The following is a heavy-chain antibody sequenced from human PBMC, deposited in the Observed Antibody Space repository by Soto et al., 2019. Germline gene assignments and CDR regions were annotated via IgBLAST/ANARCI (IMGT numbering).Heavy chain of an antibody. CDR2: FHPEDGET. V-gene: IGHV1-24*01. D-gene: IGHD3-22*01. J-gene: IGHJ6*02. Sequence: ASVKVSCKVVGYTRSDLAMHWVRRAPGRGLEWMGGFHPEDGETFYTQRLQGRVTMTEDTSSDTAYMELRSRRSEDTAVYYCALAPYTSGYPQYFYFGLDVWGQGTAVTVSS. CDR1: GYTRSDLA. CDR3: ALAPYTSGYPQYFYFGLDV.